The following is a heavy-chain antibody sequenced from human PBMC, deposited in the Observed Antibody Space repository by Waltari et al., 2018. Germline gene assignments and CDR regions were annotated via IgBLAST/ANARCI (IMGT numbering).Heavy chain of an antibody. V-gene: IGHV1-2*02. CDR1: GYKFTGYY. J-gene: IGHJ4*02. D-gene: IGHD2-15*01. CDR2: SNPDNGGT. Sequence: QVQLVQSGAEVKKPGASVKVSCKASGYKFTGYYLHWVRQAPGQGLEWMGWSNPDNGGTNYAQNLQGRVTMTRDTSISTADMELTRLRSEDTAVYYCARSNGGNTADSWGQGTLVTVFS. CDR3: ARSNGGNTADS.